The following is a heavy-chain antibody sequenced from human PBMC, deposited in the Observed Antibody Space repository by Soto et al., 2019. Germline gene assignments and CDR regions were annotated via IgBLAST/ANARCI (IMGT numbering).Heavy chain of an antibody. CDR1: GGTFSSYA. V-gene: IGHV1-69*12. CDR3: AKNPENYYYGMDV. Sequence: QVQLVQSGAEVKKPGSSVKVSCKASGGTFSSYAISWVRQAPGQGLEWMGGIIPIFGTADYAQKFQGRVTITADESTNTAYVELSSLRSEDTAVYYCAKNPENYYYGMDVWGQGTTVTVSS. CDR2: IIPIFGTA. J-gene: IGHJ6*02.